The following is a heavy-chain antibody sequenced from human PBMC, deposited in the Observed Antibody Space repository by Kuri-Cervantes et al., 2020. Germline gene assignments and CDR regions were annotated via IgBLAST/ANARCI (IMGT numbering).Heavy chain of an antibody. D-gene: IGHD3/OR15-3a*01. J-gene: IGHJ4*02. CDR3: VSEREVVPLGLITLSY. Sequence: ASVKVSCKASVYTVKNYAIHWVRQAPGQTLEWMGWINGGNGNRKYSQKFQGRVTMTRDTSTSTAYMELRNLRSDDTATYYCVSEREVVPLGLITLSYWGQGTPVTVSS. CDR2: INGGNGNR. CDR1: VYTVKNYA. V-gene: IGHV1-3*01.